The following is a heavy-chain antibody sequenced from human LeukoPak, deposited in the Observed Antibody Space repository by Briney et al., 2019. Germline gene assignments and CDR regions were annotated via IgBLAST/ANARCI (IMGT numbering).Heavy chain of an antibody. J-gene: IGHJ6*03. CDR2: IRYDGSNK. Sequence: GGSLRLSCAASGFTFSSYGMHWVRQAPGKGLEWVAFIRYDGSNKYYADSVKGRFTISRDNSNNTLYLQMNSLRAEDTAVYYCAKGALARWYYYMDVWGKGTTVTVSS. V-gene: IGHV3-30*02. D-gene: IGHD2-15*01. CDR3: AKGALARWYYYMDV. CDR1: GFTFSSYG.